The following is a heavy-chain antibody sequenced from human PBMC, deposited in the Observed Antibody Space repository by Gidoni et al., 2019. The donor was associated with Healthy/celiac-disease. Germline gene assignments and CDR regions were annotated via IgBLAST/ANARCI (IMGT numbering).Heavy chain of an antibody. V-gene: IGHV1-8*01. CDR1: GYTFTSSA. CDR3: ARLLTNVETAMVTCAFDI. J-gene: IGHJ3*02. CDR2: MNPNSGNK. D-gene: IGHD5-18*01. Sequence: QLVQSGADVKKPGPSVPVSCQASGYTFTSSAINWVRQATGQGLEWMGWMNPNSGNKGDAQKFQGRVTMTRNTSISTAYMELSSMRSEDTAVYYWARLLTNVETAMVTCAFDIWGQGTMVTVSS.